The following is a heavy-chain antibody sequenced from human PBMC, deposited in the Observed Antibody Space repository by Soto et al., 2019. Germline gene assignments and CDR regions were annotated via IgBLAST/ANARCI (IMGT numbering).Heavy chain of an antibody. D-gene: IGHD3-16*02. J-gene: IGHJ3*02. V-gene: IGHV3-23*01. Sequence: EVQLLESGGGLVQPGGSLRLSCAASGFTFSSYAMSWVRQAPGKGLEWVSAISGSGGSTYYADSVKGRFTISRDNSKNTLNLQMNGLRAEDTAVYYCAKGIWGSYRLSPPDAFDIWGQGTMVTVSS. CDR1: GFTFSSYA. CDR2: ISGSGGST. CDR3: AKGIWGSYRLSPPDAFDI.